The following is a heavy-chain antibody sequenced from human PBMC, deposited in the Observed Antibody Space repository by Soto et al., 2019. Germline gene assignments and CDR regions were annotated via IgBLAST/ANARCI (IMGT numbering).Heavy chain of an antibody. J-gene: IGHJ5*02. V-gene: IGHV3-30*04. CDR3: GRAGLSGSNTDWYGPWLDP. CDR1: GFSFNNYA. Sequence: QVQLVESGGGVVQTGRSLRCSCATSGFSFNNYAMTWVRLAPGKGLEWVAFISFDERRKYYADSVKGRFTISRDTSAKTLCVHMNTLRPEDTALYYCGRAGLSGSNTDWYGPWLDPWGQGTLVTVSS. D-gene: IGHD3-9*01. CDR2: ISFDERRK.